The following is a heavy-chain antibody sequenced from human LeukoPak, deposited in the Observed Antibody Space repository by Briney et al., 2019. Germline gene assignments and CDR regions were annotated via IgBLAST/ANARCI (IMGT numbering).Heavy chain of an antibody. J-gene: IGHJ2*01. V-gene: IGHV3-33*06. CDR3: AKAPQGVGYPLNWSFDL. D-gene: IGHD2-15*01. CDR2: IWYDGSNK. CDR1: GFTFSSYG. Sequence: SGGSLRLSCAASGFTFSSYGMYWVRQSPGKGLEWVAAIWYDGSNKYYADPVKGRFTISRDNSKNTVDLQMNSLRAEDTAVYYCAKAPQGVGYPLNWSFDLWGRGTLVTVSS.